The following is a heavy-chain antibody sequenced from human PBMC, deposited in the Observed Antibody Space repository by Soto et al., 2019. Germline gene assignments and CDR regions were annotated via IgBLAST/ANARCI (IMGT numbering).Heavy chain of an antibody. Sequence: EAQLVESGGGLVKPGGSLRLSCAASGFTFSSYSMNWVRQAPGKGLEWVSSISSSSSYRDYADSVKGRFTISRDNAKNSLYLQMNSLRAEDTAVYYCARGYHYYDSSGYDKWDAFDIWGQGTMVTVSS. CDR3: ARGYHYYDSSGYDKWDAFDI. V-gene: IGHV3-21*01. CDR1: GFTFSSYS. D-gene: IGHD3-22*01. CDR2: ISSSSSYR. J-gene: IGHJ3*02.